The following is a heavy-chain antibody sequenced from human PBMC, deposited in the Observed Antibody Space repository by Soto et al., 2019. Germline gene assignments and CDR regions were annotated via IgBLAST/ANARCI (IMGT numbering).Heavy chain of an antibody. CDR1: VFSLSTSGVG. V-gene: IGHV2-5*02. D-gene: IGHD2-2*01. CDR2: IYWDDDK. CDR3: AHSQGEVVPAAIHVRPYNWLGP. Sequence: SGPTLVNPTQTLTLTCTFSVFSLSTSGVGVGWIRQPPGKALEWLALIYWDDDKRYSPSLKSRLTITKDTSKNQVVLTMTNMDPVDTATYYCAHSQGEVVPAAIHVRPYNWLGPWGQGTLVTVSS. J-gene: IGHJ5*02.